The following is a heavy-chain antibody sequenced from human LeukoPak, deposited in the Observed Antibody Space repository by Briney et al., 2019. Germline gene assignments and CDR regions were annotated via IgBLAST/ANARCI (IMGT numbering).Heavy chain of an antibody. CDR2: IIPIFGTA. CDR1: GGTFSSYA. Sequence: ASVKVSCKASGGTFSSYAISWVRQAPGQGREWMGGIIPIFGTANYAQKFQGRVTITADESTSTAYMELSSLRSEDTAVYYCARGYIVATINNAYYFDYWGQGTLVTVSS. CDR3: ARGYIVATINNAYYFDY. V-gene: IGHV1-69*01. J-gene: IGHJ4*02. D-gene: IGHD5-12*01.